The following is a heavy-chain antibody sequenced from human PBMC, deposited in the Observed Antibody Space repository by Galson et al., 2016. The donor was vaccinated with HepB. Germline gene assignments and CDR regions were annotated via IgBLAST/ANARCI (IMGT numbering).Heavy chain of an antibody. CDR1: GDSVSRNNW. CDR2: IYHSGST. D-gene: IGHD2-2*01. V-gene: IGHV4-4*02. CDR3: ASGGRRVPFDY. J-gene: IGHJ4*02. Sequence: SETLSLTCAVSGDSVSRNNWWNWVRQPPGKGLEWIGEIYHSGSTRYNTSLKSRVTISLAESKHHLSLQLTSVTSADTAVYYCASGGRRVPFDYWGQGTLVTVSS.